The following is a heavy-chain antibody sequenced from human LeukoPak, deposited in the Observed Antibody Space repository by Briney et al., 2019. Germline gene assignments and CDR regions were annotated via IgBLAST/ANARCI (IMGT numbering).Heavy chain of an antibody. CDR2: INPNSGGT. J-gene: IGHJ5*02. Sequence: GASVKVSCKASGGTFSSYAISWVRQAPGQGLEWMGWINPNSGGTNYAQKFQGRVTMTRDTSISTAYMELSRLRSDDTAVYYCARENLGWFDPWGQGTLVTVSS. CDR3: ARENLGWFDP. CDR1: GGTFSSYA. V-gene: IGHV1-2*02.